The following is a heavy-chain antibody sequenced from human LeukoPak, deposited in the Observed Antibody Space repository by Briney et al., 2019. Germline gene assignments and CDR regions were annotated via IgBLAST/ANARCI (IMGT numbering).Heavy chain of an antibody. J-gene: IGHJ4*02. V-gene: IGHV3-23*01. CDR1: GFTFSSYG. CDR2: ISGSGGST. CDR3: AKGNDFWSGYPDY. D-gene: IGHD3-3*01. Sequence: PGGSLRLSCAASGFTFSSYGVSWVRQAPGKGLEWVSAISGSGGSTYYADSVKGRFTISRDNSKKTLYLQMNSLRAEDTAVYYCAKGNDFWSGYPDYWGQGTLVTVSS.